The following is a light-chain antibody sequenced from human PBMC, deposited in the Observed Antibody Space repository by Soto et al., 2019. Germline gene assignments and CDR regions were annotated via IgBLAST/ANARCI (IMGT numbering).Light chain of an antibody. CDR3: AAWYDSRNGQL. J-gene: IGLJ3*02. CDR2: SNN. V-gene: IGLV1-44*01. CDR1: SSNIGSNA. Sequence: QSVLTQPPSASGTPGQRVTISCSGSSSNIGSNAVNWYQQLQGTAPTLLIYSNNQRPSGGPYRFSCSKSGTSASLAVNGLQSEDEADDYCAAWYDSRNGQLFGGGTKLTVL.